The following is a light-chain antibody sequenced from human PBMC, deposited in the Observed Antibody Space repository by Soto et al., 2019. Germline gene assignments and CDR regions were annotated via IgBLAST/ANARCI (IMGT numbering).Light chain of an antibody. CDR3: SSYTSTSTVV. J-gene: IGLJ2*01. CDR2: DVT. V-gene: IGLV2-14*03. CDR1: SSDVGSYNY. Sequence: QSALTQPASVSGSPGQAITISCTGTSSDVGSYNYVSWYQQHPGKAPRLMIYDVTNRPSGVSNRFSVSKSGNTASLTISGLPAEDEADYYCSSYTSTSTVVFGGGTTLTVL.